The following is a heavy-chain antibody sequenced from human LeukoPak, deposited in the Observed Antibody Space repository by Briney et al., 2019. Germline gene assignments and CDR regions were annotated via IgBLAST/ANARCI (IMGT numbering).Heavy chain of an antibody. CDR3: ARDHSNWNYAPDF. D-gene: IGHD1-7*01. V-gene: IGHV1-18*01. CDR2: ISASNGNT. Sequence: ASAKVSCKASGYTFTRYGISWVRQAPGQGLQWLGWISASNGNTNYAQKFRDRVTMSTDTSTGKAYLDVRSLTSDDTAVYYCARDHSNWNYAPDFWGQGTLVIVSS. CDR1: GYTFTRYG. J-gene: IGHJ4*02.